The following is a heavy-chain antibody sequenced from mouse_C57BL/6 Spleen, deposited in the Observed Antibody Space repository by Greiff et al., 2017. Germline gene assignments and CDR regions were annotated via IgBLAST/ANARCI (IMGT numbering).Heavy chain of an antibody. J-gene: IGHJ4*01. CDR2: IDPNSGGT. Sequence: QVQLQQSGAELVKPGASVKLSCKASGYTFTSYWMHWVKQRPGRGLEWIGRIDPNSGGTKYNEKFKSKATLTVDKTSSKAYMQFSSLTSEDSAVYYGARSGDYDVYYAIAYWGQGTLVTVSS. CDR1: GYTFTSYW. D-gene: IGHD2-4*01. CDR3: ARSGDYDVYYAIAY. V-gene: IGHV1-72*01.